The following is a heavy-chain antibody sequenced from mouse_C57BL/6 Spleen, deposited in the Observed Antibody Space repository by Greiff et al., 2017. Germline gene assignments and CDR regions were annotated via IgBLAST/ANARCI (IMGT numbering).Heavy chain of an antibody. Sequence: EVKLMESGGGLVKPGGSLKLSCAASGFTFSSYAMSWVRQTPEKRLEWVATISDGGSYTYYPDNVKGRFTISRDNAKNNLYLQMSHLKAEDTAMYYGARGEANWWYFDVWGTGTTVTVSS. CDR2: ISDGGSYT. J-gene: IGHJ1*03. D-gene: IGHD4-1*01. CDR3: ARGEANWWYFDV. CDR1: GFTFSSYA. V-gene: IGHV5-4*03.